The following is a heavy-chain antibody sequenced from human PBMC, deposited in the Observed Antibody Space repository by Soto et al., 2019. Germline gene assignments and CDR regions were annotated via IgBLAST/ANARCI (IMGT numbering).Heavy chain of an antibody. V-gene: IGHV4-34*01. D-gene: IGHD6-6*01. CDR2: INHSGST. Sequence: ETLSLTCAVYGGSFSGYYWSWIRQPPGKGLEWIGEINHSGSTNYNPSLKSRVTISVDTSKNQFSLKLSSVTAADTAVYYCARYSSSSVWFDPWGQGTLVTVSS. J-gene: IGHJ5*02. CDR1: GGSFSGYY. CDR3: ARYSSSSVWFDP.